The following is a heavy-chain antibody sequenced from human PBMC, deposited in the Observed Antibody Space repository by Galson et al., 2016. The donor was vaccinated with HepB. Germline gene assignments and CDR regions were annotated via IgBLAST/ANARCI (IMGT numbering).Heavy chain of an antibody. CDR2: IWYDGTSK. D-gene: IGHD5-24*01. CDR1: GFTFSNFA. J-gene: IGHJ4*02. Sequence: SLRLSCAASGFTFSNFAMHWVRQAPGKGLEWVAVIWYDGTSKYYVDSVKGRFTISRDNARNSLYLQMNSLRAEDTGIYYCAREGPADGSYFDYWGRGTLVTVS. CDR3: AREGPADGSYFDY. V-gene: IGHV3-33*01.